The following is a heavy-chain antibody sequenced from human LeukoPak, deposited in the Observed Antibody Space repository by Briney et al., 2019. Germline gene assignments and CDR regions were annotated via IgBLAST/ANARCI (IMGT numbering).Heavy chain of an antibody. V-gene: IGHV4-34*01. Sequence: GSLRLSCTASGFTFGDYAMSWIRQPPGKGLEWIGEINHSGSTNYNPSLKSRVTISVDTSKNQFSLKPSSVTAADTAVYYCARESTGWFDPWGQGTLVTVSS. J-gene: IGHJ5*02. CDR3: ARESTGWFDP. CDR1: GFTFGDYA. CDR2: INHSGST.